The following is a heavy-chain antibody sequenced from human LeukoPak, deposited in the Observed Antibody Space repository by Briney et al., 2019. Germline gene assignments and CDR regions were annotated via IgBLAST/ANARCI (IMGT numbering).Heavy chain of an antibody. J-gene: IGHJ4*02. CDR1: GGSIRMYY. CDR2: IDSSGSS. V-gene: IGHV4-4*07. CDR3: ARSPLSSSGWYRADY. Sequence: SETLSLTCTVSGGSIRMYYWNWIRQPAGKGLEWIGRIDSSGSSTYSPSLGSRVTMSVYSSKSKISLNLNSVTGADRAMYYCARSPLSSSGWYRADYWGQGTLVTVPS. D-gene: IGHD6-19*01.